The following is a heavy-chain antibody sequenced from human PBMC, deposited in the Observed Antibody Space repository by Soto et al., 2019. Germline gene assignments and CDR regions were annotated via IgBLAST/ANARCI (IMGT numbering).Heavy chain of an antibody. CDR1: GFSLTTSGVG. V-gene: IGHV2-5*02. CDR2: IYWDDDK. Sequence: QITLNESGPTVVRPTETLTLTCRFSGFSLTTSGVGVGWIRQSPGKAPEWLALIYWDDDKRYSASLKSRLTITKDTYKNLVVLTVSDLDPTDTATYYCAHRVLRTVFGLVTTSAIYFDFWGQGTPVAVSS. J-gene: IGHJ4*02. D-gene: IGHD3-3*01. CDR3: AHRVLRTVFGLVTTSAIYFDF.